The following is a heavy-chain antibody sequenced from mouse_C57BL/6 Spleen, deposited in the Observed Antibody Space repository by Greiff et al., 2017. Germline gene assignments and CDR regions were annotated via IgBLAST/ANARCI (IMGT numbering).Heavy chain of an antibody. V-gene: IGHV1-69*01. CDR3: ARSPSWYFDV. Sequence: QVQLQQPGAELVMPGASVKLSCKASGYTFTSYWMHWVKQRPGPGLECIGEIDPSDSYTNYTQKFKGKSTLTVDKSSSTAYMQLSSLTSEDSAVYYCARSPSWYFDVWGTGTTVTVSS. CDR1: GYTFTSYW. CDR2: IDPSDSYT. J-gene: IGHJ1*03.